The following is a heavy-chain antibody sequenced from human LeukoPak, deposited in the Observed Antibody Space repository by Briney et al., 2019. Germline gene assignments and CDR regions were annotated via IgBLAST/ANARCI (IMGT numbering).Heavy chain of an antibody. Sequence: GASVKVSCKASGYTFTSYYMHWVRQAPGQELEWMGIINPSGGSTSYAQKFQGRVTMTRDTSTSTVYMELSSLRSEDTAVYYCARAGGGHYDSSGGDYWGQGTLVTVSS. CDR3: ARAGGGHYDSSGGDY. V-gene: IGHV1-46*01. CDR1: GYTFTSYY. D-gene: IGHD3-22*01. J-gene: IGHJ4*02. CDR2: INPSGGST.